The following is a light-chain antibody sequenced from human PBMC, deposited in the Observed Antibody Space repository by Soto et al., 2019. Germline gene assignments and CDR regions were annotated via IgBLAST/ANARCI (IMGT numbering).Light chain of an antibody. Sequence: EIVLTQSPGTLSLSPVERGTLXSRASQSVSSNFLAWYQQKVGQAPRLLIYGASSRAAGIPDRFSGSGSGTDFTLTISRLEPEDFAVYYCQQYSISPRTFGQGTKVDIK. CDR3: QQYSISPRT. V-gene: IGKV3-20*01. J-gene: IGKJ1*01. CDR1: QSVSSNF. CDR2: GAS.